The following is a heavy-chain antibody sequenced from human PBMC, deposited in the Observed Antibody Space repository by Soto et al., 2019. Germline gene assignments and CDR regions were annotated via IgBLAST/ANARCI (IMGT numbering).Heavy chain of an antibody. CDR2: IIPILGIA. D-gene: IGHD2-15*01. Sequence: QVQLVQSGAEVKKPGSSVKVSCKASGGTFSSYTISWVRQAPGQGLEWMGRIIPILGIANYAQKFQGRVTIPADKSTSTAYMELSSLRSEDTAVYYCARVEGYCSGGSCFWGQGTLVTVSS. V-gene: IGHV1-69*02. CDR1: GGTFSSYT. J-gene: IGHJ4*02. CDR3: ARVEGYCSGGSCF.